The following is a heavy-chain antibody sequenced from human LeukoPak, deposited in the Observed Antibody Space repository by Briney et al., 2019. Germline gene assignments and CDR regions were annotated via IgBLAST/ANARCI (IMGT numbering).Heavy chain of an antibody. V-gene: IGHV3-48*02. CDR2: VSYSSSTI. CDR1: GFTFSSYS. Sequence: PGGSLRLSCAASGFTFSSYSMNWVPQAPGKGVEWISYVSYSSSTIYYADPVKGRFTISRDNAKNSLYLQMNSLRDEDTAVYYCARDAHIVRGVNPLDYWGQGTLVTVS. CDR3: ARDAHIVRGVNPLDY. D-gene: IGHD3-10*01. J-gene: IGHJ4*02.